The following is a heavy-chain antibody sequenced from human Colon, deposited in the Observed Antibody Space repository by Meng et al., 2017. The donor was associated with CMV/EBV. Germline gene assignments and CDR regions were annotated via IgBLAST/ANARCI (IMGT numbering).Heavy chain of an antibody. CDR2: INPITGGT. CDR3: ASRSGGDFDY. CDR1: GYTFTGYF. J-gene: IGHJ4*02. V-gene: IGHV1-2*02. Sequence: LGHAGVWGKKPGASVKATCNASGYTFTGYFMYWGGQAPGKGLEWLGVINPITGGTNYAQKFQGRVTMTRDTTMNTAYMELSRLRSDDTAVYYCASRSGGDFDYWGQGTLVTVSS. D-gene: IGHD1-26*01.